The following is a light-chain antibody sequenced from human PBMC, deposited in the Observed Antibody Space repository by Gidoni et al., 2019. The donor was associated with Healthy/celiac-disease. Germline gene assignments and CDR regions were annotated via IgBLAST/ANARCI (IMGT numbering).Light chain of an antibody. CDR1: NIGSKS. V-gene: IGLV3-21*03. CDR2: DDS. CDR3: QVWDSSSDHPYVV. Sequence: SYLLTQPPSVSVAPGKAARITCGGNNIGSKSVHWYQQRPGQAPVLVVYDDSDRPSGIPERVSGSNSGNTATLTISRVEAGDEDDYYCQVWDSSSDHPYVVFGGGTKLTVL. J-gene: IGLJ2*01.